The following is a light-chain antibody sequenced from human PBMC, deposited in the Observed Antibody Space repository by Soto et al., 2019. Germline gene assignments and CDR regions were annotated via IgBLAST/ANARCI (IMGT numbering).Light chain of an antibody. Sequence: DIQMTQSPSSLSASLGDRVTITCRASQNIDNYLNWYQHKPGKAPKLLIYATSTLQSGVPSRFSGSGSGTEFTLTISSLQHEDFATSLCQESYTGTAVSFGGGTKVDIK. CDR3: QESYTGTAVS. V-gene: IGKV1-39*01. CDR2: ATS. CDR1: QNIDNY. J-gene: IGKJ4*01.